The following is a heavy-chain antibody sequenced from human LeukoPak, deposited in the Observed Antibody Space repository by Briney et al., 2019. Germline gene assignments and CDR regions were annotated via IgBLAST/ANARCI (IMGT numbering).Heavy chain of an antibody. J-gene: IGHJ3*02. Sequence: PGGSLRLSCAASGFTFSSYSMNWVRQAPGKGLEWVSYISSSSSTIYYADSVKGRFTISRDNAKNSLYLQMNSLRAEDTAVYYCARDDVGIPDAFDIWGQGTMVTVSS. CDR3: ARDDVGIPDAFDI. CDR2: ISSSSSTI. CDR1: GFTFSSYS. D-gene: IGHD7-27*01. V-gene: IGHV3-48*01.